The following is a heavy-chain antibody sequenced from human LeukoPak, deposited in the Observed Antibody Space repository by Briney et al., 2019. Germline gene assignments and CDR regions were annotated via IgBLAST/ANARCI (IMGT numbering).Heavy chain of an antibody. CDR2: INPNSGGT. D-gene: IGHD2-21*02. J-gene: IGHJ5*02. V-gene: IGHV1-2*02. CDR1: GYTFTGYY. CDR3: ARDGVVVVTATPGWFDP. Sequence: ASVKVSCKASGYTFTGYYMHWVRQAPGQGLEWMGWINPNSGGTNYAQKFQGRVTITRDTSISTAYMELSRLRSDDTAVYYCARDGVVVVTATPGWFDPWGQGTLVTGSS.